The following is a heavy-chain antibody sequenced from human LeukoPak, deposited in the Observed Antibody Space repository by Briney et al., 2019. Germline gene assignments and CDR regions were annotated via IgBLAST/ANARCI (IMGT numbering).Heavy chain of an antibody. CDR3: ARHSYYYDSSGYYYFDY. CDR2: IYYSGST. CDR1: GGSISSYY. Sequence: PSETLSLTCTVSGGSISSYYWSWIRQPPGEGLEWIGYIYYSGSTNYNPFLKSRVTISVDTSKNQFSLKLSAVTAADTAVYYCARHSYYYDSSGYYYFDYWGQGTLVTVSS. V-gene: IGHV4-59*08. J-gene: IGHJ4*02. D-gene: IGHD3-22*01.